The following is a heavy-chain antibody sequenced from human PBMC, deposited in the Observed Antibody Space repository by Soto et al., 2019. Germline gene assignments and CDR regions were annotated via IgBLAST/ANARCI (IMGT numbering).Heavy chain of an antibody. Sequence: QVQLVESGGGVVQPGKSLRLSCAASGFTFSTYGMHWVRQAPGKGLEWVAVILYDGSKNYYADSVKGRFTIARDNSKQTMYLQMNSLRAEGTAVYYCARDTTWGYWCFDLWGRGTLVTVSS. J-gene: IGHJ2*01. CDR3: ARDTTWGYWCFDL. D-gene: IGHD7-27*01. CDR1: GFTFSTYG. V-gene: IGHV3-33*01. CDR2: ILYDGSKN.